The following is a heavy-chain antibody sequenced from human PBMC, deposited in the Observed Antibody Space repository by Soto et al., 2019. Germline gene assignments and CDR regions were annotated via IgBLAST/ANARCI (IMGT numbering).Heavy chain of an antibody. V-gene: IGHV4-31*03. J-gene: IGHJ4*02. CDR3: ARGTPFIAAIDY. Sequence: SSETLSLTCTVSGGSISSGGYYWSWIRQHPGKGLEWIGYIYYSGSTYYNPSLKSRVTISVDTSKNQFSLKLSSVTAADTAVYYCARGTPFIAAIDYWGQGTLVTVSS. D-gene: IGHD6-6*01. CDR1: GGSISSGGYY. CDR2: IYYSGST.